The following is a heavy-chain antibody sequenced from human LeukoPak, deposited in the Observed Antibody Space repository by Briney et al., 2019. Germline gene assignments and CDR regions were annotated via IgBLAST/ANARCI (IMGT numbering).Heavy chain of an antibody. V-gene: IGHV3-30*02. CDR2: IRYDGSNK. CDR3: ARDPDDFWSGQPLPFDY. CDR1: GFTFSSYG. Sequence: GGSLRLSCAASGFTFSSYGMHWVRQAPGKGLEWVAFIRYDGSNKYYADSVKGRFTISRDNSKNSLYLQMNSLRAEDTAVYYCARDPDDFWSGQPLPFDYWGQGTLVTVSS. D-gene: IGHD3-3*01. J-gene: IGHJ4*02.